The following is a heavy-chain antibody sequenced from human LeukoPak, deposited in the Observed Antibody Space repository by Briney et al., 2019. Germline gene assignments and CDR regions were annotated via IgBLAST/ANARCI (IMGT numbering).Heavy chain of an antibody. CDR2: ISGSGGST. CDR3: APHSTISGSYVY. Sequence: GGSLRLSCAASGFTLSTSAMSWVRQAPGKGLEWVSAISGSGGSTFYADSVKGRFTISRDNSKNTLYLQTNSLRAEDTAVYYCAPHSTISGSYVYWGQGTLVTVSS. D-gene: IGHD1-26*01. CDR1: GFTLSTSA. V-gene: IGHV3-23*01. J-gene: IGHJ4*02.